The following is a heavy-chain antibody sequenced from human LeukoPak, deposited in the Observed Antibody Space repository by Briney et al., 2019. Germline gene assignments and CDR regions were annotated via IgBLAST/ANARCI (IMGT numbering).Heavy chain of an antibody. Sequence: SGTLSLTCAVSGDSISNPNWWSWVRQPPGKGLEWIGEISHTGTTHSNPSLKSRVTISVDTPKNQFSLRLTSVTAADTAVYYCARNPTSKTMSRDSFDIWGQGTFVTVSS. D-gene: IGHD3-10*02. J-gene: IGHJ3*02. CDR2: ISHTGTT. CDR1: GDSISNPNW. CDR3: ARNPTSKTMSRDSFDI. V-gene: IGHV4-4*02.